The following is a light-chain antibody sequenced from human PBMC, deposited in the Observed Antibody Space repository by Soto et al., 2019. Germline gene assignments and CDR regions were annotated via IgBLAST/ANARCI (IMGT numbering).Light chain of an antibody. Sequence: ACTQSPGTLPQIPDKRAPASSRASQIVRSRYLAWYPQKPGQAPRVLIYGASRRASGIPDRFSGSGSETDFTLNISRLEPEDFALYYCQQYAGSPITFGQGTRVE. V-gene: IGKV3-20*01. CDR3: QQYAGSPIT. CDR2: GAS. CDR1: QIVRSRY. J-gene: IGKJ5*01.